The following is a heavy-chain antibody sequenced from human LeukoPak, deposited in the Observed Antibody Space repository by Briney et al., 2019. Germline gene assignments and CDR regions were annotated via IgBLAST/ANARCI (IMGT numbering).Heavy chain of an antibody. CDR2: VNDNGANT. D-gene: IGHD1-26*01. J-gene: IGHJ4*02. V-gene: IGHV3-23*01. CDR3: TKGDGGYYPIDN. Sequence: GGSLRLSCAASGLTFSKDGMSWVRQAPGKGLEWVSTVNDNGANTHYADSVKGRFTISRDNSRNTLLLEMNSLRVDDTALYYCTKGDGGYYPIDNWGQGTLVIVSS. CDR1: GLTFSKDG.